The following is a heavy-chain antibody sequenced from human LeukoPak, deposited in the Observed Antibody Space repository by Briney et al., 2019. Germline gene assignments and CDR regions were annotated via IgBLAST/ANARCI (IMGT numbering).Heavy chain of an antibody. J-gene: IGHJ4*02. D-gene: IGHD5-24*01. Sequence: GGSLRLSCAASGFTFSNYDIHWVRQASGKGLEWVAVISSDGRNKNYADSVKGRFTISRDNSKNTLYLQMNSLRAEDTAVYYCARTRDGHSAYFDYWGQGTLVTVSS. V-gene: IGHV3-30*03. CDR1: GFTFSNYD. CDR2: ISSDGRNK. CDR3: ARTRDGHSAYFDY.